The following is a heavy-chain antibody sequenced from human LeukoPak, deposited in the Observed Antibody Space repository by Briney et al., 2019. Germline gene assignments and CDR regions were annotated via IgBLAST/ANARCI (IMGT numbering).Heavy chain of an antibody. Sequence: SETLSLTCSVSGASVSSVYWNWIRQSPGRGLEWIGYTHYRGDINYNPSLKSRLTMSVDASSNQVSLKLSSVTAADAAVYYCGRNLGSGSDHWGQGTLVTVSS. V-gene: IGHV4-59*02. J-gene: IGHJ4*02. D-gene: IGHD3-10*01. CDR2: THYRGDI. CDR3: GRNLGSGSDH. CDR1: GASVSSVY.